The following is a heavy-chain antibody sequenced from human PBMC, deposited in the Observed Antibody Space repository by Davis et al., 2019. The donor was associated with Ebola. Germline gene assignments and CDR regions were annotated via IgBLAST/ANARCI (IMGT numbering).Heavy chain of an antibody. CDR2: ISGSGGST. CDR3: AKTDSSGWYYFDY. V-gene: IGHV3-23*01. CDR1: GFTFSSYW. D-gene: IGHD6-19*01. J-gene: IGHJ4*02. Sequence: GESLKISCAASGFTFSSYWMHWVRQAPGKGLEWVSAISGSGGSTYYADSVKGRFTISRDNSKNTLYLQMNSLRAEDTAVYYCAKTDSSGWYYFDYWGQGTLVTVSS.